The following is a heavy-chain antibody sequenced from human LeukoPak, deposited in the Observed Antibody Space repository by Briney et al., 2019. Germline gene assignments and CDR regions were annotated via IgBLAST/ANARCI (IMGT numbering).Heavy chain of an antibody. V-gene: IGHV1-8*01. CDR2: MNPSSGNT. CDR3: ATPGVHYDSTGYYPFQH. D-gene: IGHD3-22*01. J-gene: IGHJ1*01. Sequence: ASVKVSCKASGYTFTSYDINWVRQATGQGLEWMGWMNPSSGNTGYAQKFQGRATMTRNTAISTAYMELSSLRSEDTAVYYCATPGVHYDSTGYYPFQHWGQGTLVTVSS. CDR1: GYTFTSYD.